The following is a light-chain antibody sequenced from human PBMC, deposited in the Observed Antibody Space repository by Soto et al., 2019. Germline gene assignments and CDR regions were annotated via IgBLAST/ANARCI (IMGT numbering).Light chain of an antibody. CDR1: QIVSSSY. V-gene: IGKV3-20*01. Sequence: EIVLTQSPGTLSLSPGERATLSCRASQIVSSSYLAWYQQKPGQAPRLLIYGASSRATGIPDRFSGSGSGTDFTLTISRLETEDFAVYYCHQYGSSPSLTFGRGTKADIK. CDR3: HQYGSSPSLT. J-gene: IGKJ4*01. CDR2: GAS.